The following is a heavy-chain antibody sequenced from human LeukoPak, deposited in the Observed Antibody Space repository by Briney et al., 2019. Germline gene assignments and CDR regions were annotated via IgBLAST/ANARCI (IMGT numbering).Heavy chain of an antibody. J-gene: IGHJ4*02. CDR2: TYPGDSDT. CDR1: GYTFTSYW. CDR3: ARANSGSYPGLDY. D-gene: IGHD1-26*01. Sequence: GESLKISCKGSGYTFTSYWIAWVRQMPGKGLEWMGITYPGDSDTRYSPSFQGQVTISADKSISTAYLQWSSLKASDTAMYYCARANSGSYPGLDYWGQGTLVTVSS. V-gene: IGHV5-51*01.